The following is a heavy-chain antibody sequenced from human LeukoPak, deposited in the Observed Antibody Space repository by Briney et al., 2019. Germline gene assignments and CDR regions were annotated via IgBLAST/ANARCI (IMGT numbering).Heavy chain of an antibody. CDR2: ISYDGSNK. V-gene: IGHV3-30*18. D-gene: IGHD5-18*01. CDR1: RFTFSSYS. Sequence: GGSLRLSCAASRFTFSSYSMNWVRQAPGKGLEWVAVISYDGSNKYYADSVKGRFTISRDNSKNTLYLEMNSLRTEDTAVYYCAKGGLQTRNWYFALWGRGTLVTVSS. CDR3: AKGGLQTRNWYFAL. J-gene: IGHJ2*01.